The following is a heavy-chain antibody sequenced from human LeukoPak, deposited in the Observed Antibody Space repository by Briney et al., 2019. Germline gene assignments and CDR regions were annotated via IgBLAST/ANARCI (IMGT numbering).Heavy chain of an antibody. D-gene: IGHD2-2*01. Sequence: QTGGSLRLSCAASGFTFSGYAMSWVRQAPGKGLEWVSGISGSGSSTFYADSVKGRFTISRDNSKNTLNLQMNSLRAEDTAVYYCAKWGIVVVPAAMADYWGQGTLVTVSS. CDR1: GFTFSGYA. CDR2: ISGSGSST. J-gene: IGHJ4*02. V-gene: IGHV3-23*01. CDR3: AKWGIVVVPAAMADY.